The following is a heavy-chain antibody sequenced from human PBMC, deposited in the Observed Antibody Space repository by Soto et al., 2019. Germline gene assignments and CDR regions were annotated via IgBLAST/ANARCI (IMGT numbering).Heavy chain of an antibody. V-gene: IGHV4-34*01. D-gene: IGHD3-9*01. CDR2: INHSGST. J-gene: IGHJ4*02. Sequence: SETLSLTCGVYGGSFGGYYGSWIRQPPGKGLEWIGEINHSGSTNYNPSLKSRVTISVDTSKNQFSLKLSSVTAADTAVYYCARTYYDILTGYYSMYYFDYWGQGTLVTVSS. CDR3: ARTYYDILTGYYSMYYFDY. CDR1: GGSFGGYY.